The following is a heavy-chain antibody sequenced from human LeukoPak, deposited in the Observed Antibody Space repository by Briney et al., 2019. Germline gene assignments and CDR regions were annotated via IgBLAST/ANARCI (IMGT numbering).Heavy chain of an antibody. D-gene: IGHD2-2*01. CDR3: ARDRRRCSSTSCYGRYDAFGI. Sequence: PSETLSLTCAVYGGSFSGYYWSWIRQPPGKGLEWIGEIDHSGSTNYNPSLKSRVTISVDTSKNQFSLKLSSVTAADTAVYYCARDRRRCSSTSCYGRYDAFGIWGQGTMVTVSS. CDR1: GGSFSGYY. CDR2: IDHSGST. V-gene: IGHV4-34*01. J-gene: IGHJ3*02.